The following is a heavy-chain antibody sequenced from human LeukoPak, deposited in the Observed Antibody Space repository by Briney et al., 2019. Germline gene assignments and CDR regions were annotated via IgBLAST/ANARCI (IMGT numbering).Heavy chain of an antibody. CDR3: ARSMNKYYYDSSGYSPGY. Sequence: GGSLRLSCAASGFTFDDYAMHWVRQAPGKGLAWVSRINSDGSSTSYADSVKGRFTISRDNAKNTLYLQMNSLRAEDTAVYYCARSMNKYYYDSSGYSPGYWGQGTLVTVSS. J-gene: IGHJ4*02. CDR1: GFTFDDYA. D-gene: IGHD3-22*01. V-gene: IGHV3-74*01. CDR2: INSDGSST.